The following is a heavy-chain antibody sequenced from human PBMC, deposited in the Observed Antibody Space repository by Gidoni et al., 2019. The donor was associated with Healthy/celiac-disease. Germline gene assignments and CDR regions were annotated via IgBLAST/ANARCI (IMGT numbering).Heavy chain of an antibody. V-gene: IGHV6-1*01. J-gene: IGHJ6*03. CDR2: TYYRSKWYN. Sequence: QVQLQQSGPGLVKPSPTLSLTCAISGDSVSSNSAAWNWIRQSPSRGLEWLGRTYYRSKWYNDYAVSVKSRITINPDTSKNQFSLQLNSVTPEDTAVYYCARGASPLWFGEATYYMDVWGKGTTVTVSS. D-gene: IGHD3-10*01. CDR1: GDSVSSNSAA. CDR3: ARGASPLWFGEATYYMDV.